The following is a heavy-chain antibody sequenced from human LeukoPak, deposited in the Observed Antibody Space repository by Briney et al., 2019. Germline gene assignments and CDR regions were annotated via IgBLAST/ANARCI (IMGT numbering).Heavy chain of an antibody. Sequence: ASVKVSCKASGYTFTSYGISRVRQAPGQGLEWMGWISAYNGNTNYAQKLQGRVTMTTDTSTSTAYMELRSLRSDDTAVYYCARDPAVPASQGKRFDYWGQGTLVTVSS. D-gene: IGHD2-2*01. J-gene: IGHJ4*02. CDR2: ISAYNGNT. CDR1: GYTFTSYG. CDR3: ARDPAVPASQGKRFDY. V-gene: IGHV1-18*01.